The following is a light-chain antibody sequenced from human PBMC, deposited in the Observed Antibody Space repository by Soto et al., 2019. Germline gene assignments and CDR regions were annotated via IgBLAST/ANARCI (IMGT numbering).Light chain of an antibody. CDR2: EVV. J-gene: IGLJ1*01. CDR1: RNDIGAYEF. CDR3: KSYAGSNTYV. Sequence: QSVLTQPPSASGSPGQSVTISCTGTRNDIGAYEFVSWYQHHPGKAPKLIIYEVVQRPSGVTDRFSGSKSGNTASLTVSGLQAADEAEYYCKSYAGSNTYVFGTGTKLTVL. V-gene: IGLV2-8*01.